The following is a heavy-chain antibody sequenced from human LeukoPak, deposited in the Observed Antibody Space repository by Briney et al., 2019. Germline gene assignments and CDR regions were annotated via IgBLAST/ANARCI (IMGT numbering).Heavy chain of an antibody. CDR1: GYTFTSYA. J-gene: IGHJ4*02. CDR2: INAGNGNT. Sequence: ASVKVSCKASGYTFTSYAMHWVRQAPGQRLEWMGWINAGNGNTKYSQKFQGRVTITRDTSASTAYMELSSLRSEDTAVYYCARDPIGSRWPYYFDYWGRGTLVTVSS. V-gene: IGHV1-3*01. CDR3: ARDPIGSRWPYYFDY. D-gene: IGHD6-13*01.